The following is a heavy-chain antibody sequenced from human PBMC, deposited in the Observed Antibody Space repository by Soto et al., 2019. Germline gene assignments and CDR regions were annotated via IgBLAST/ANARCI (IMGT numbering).Heavy chain of an antibody. CDR2: ISGRGGSK. CDR3: ANDDYLGSRWFDP. J-gene: IGHJ5*02. CDR1: GFTFSSYA. D-gene: IGHD4-17*01. V-gene: IGHV3-23*01. Sequence: EVQLLESGGVLVQPGGSLRLSCAASGFTFSSYAMSWVRQAPGKGLEWVSAISGRGGSKYYAVSVTGRFTISRDNSKNTRYLQMNSLRAEDTAVDYCANDDYLGSRWFDPWGQGTLVTVSS.